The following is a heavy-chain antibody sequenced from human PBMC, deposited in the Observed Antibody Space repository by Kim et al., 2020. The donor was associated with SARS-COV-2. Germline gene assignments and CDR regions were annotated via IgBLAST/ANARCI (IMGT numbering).Heavy chain of an antibody. Sequence: GGSLRLSCAASGFTFSSYAMSWVRQAPGKGPEWVSLVSGSGGSTYHADSVKGRFAISRDNSKKTLYLQMNSLRAEDTALYYCAKGENNNLSFFDYWGQGT. CDR3: AKGENNNLSFFDY. V-gene: IGHV3-23*01. CDR1: GFTFSSYA. J-gene: IGHJ4*02. CDR2: VSGSGGST. D-gene: IGHD1-1*01.